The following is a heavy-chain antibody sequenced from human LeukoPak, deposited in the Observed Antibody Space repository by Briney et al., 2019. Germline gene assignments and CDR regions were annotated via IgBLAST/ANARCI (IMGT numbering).Heavy chain of an antibody. J-gene: IGHJ4*02. CDR1: GFTFSIYG. V-gene: IGHV3-30*18. CDR2: ISYDGSNE. CDR3: AKDLRHSAYAADY. Sequence: GGSLRLSCAASGFTFSIYGMHWVRQAPGKGLEGVAVISYDGSNEYYVDSVKGRFTISRDNAKNTLYLQMNSLRSEDTAVQYCAKDLRHSAYAADYWGQRT. D-gene: IGHD5-12*01.